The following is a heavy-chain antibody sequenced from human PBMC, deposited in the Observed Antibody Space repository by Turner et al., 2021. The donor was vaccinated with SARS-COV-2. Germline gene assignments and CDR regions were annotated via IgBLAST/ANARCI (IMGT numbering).Heavy chain of an antibody. CDR1: GFTFSSYG. CDR2: ISYDGSNR. V-gene: IGHV3-30*18. J-gene: IGHJ4*02. CDR3: AKDDNYDFWTGYYMY. Sequence: QVQLVESGGGVVQPGRSLRLSCAASGFTFSSYGMHWVRQAPGKGLEWVAVISYDGSNRYHADSVKGRFTISRDNSKNTLYLQMNSLRAEDTAVYYCAKDDNYDFWTGYYMYWGQGTLVTVSS. D-gene: IGHD3-3*01.